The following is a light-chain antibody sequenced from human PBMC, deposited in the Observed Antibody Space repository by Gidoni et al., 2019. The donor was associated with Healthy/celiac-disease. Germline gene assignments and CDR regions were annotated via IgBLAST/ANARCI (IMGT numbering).Light chain of an antibody. V-gene: IGLV4-69*02. Sequence: QVVLTQSPSASASLGASVKLTCTLSSGHSSYAIAWHPQQPDKGPRYLMKLNSDGSHSKGDGIPDRFSGSSSGAERYLTISSLQSEDEADYYCQTWGTGIRVFGGGTKLTVL. CDR3: QTWGTGIRV. J-gene: IGLJ3*02. CDR2: LNSDGSH. CDR1: SGHSSYA.